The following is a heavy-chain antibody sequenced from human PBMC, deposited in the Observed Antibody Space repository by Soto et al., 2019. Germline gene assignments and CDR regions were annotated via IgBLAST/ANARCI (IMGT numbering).Heavy chain of an antibody. CDR1: GGSVSYNSYY. D-gene: IGHD2-21*01. Sequence: SETLSLTCSVSGGSVSYNSYYWGWIRQPPGKGLEWVGGIFYTGTTYYNPSLKDRLSISVDTSKNSFSLNLTSVTAADTAVYFCARLVVVAPVANVWGQGALVTVS. V-gene: IGHV4-39*01. J-gene: IGHJ4*02. CDR3: ARLVVVAPVANV. CDR2: IFYTGTT.